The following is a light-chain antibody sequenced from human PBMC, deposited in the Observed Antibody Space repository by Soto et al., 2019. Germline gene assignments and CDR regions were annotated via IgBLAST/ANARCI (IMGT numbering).Light chain of an antibody. J-gene: IGLJ2*01. V-gene: IGLV1-40*01. CDR3: QSYDSSLSGSMV. Sequence: QSVLTQPPSVSGAPGRRVTISCTGSSSNIGAGYDVHWYQQLPGTAPKLLIYGNSNRPSGVPDRFSGSKSGTSASLAITGLQAEDEADYYCQSYDSSLSGSMVFGGGTKVTVL. CDR2: GNS. CDR1: SSNIGAGYD.